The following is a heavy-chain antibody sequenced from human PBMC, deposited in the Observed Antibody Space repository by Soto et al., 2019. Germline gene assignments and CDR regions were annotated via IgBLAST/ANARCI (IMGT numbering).Heavy chain of an antibody. CDR3: ARRKNEARIVAVNAADFGGFNAFDV. D-gene: IGHD2-21*01. CDR2: IIPIFGTL. CDR1: GGTFSSYA. Sequence: QIQLVQSGAEIKKPGSSVKVSCKASGGTFSSYAISWVRQAPGQGLEWMGGIIPIFGTLKYAQTFQGRVRITADAYTCTGCMESTSLESADTATYFFARRKNEARIVAVNAADFGGFNAFDVWGQGTEVIVSS. J-gene: IGHJ3*01. V-gene: IGHV1-69*01.